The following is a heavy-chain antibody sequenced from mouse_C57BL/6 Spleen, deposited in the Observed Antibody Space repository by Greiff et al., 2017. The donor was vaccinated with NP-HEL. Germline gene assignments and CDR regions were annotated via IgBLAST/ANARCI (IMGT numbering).Heavy chain of an antibody. D-gene: IGHD1-1*01. CDR3: ARPYYYGSLYYAMDY. J-gene: IGHJ4*01. CDR2: ISSGGSYT. Sequence: EVNLVESGGDLVKPGGSLKLSCAASGFTFSSYGMSWVRQTPDKRLEWVATISSGGSYTYYPDSVKGRFTISRDNAKNTLYLQMSSLKSEDTAMYYCARPYYYGSLYYAMDYWGQGTSVTVSS. V-gene: IGHV5-6*01. CDR1: GFTFSSYG.